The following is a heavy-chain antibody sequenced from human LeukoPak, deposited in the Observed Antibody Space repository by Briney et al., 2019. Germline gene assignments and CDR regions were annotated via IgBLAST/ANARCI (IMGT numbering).Heavy chain of an antibody. CDR3: ARVVKDNSWELPASAAEYFQH. CDR2: IKQDGSEK. V-gene: IGHV3-7*01. CDR1: GFTFSSYW. J-gene: IGHJ1*01. D-gene: IGHD1-26*01. Sequence: GGSLRLSCAASGFTFSSYWMSWVRQAPGKGLEWVANIKQDGSEKYYVDSVKGRFTISRDNAKNSLYLQMNSLRAEDTAVYYCARVVKDNSWELPASAAEYFQHWGQGTLVTVSS.